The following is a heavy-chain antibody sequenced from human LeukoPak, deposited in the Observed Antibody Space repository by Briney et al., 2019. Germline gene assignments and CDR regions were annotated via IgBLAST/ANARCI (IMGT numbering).Heavy chain of an antibody. CDR3: AKGGKWDVTPFDY. D-gene: IGHD1-26*01. V-gene: IGHV3-23*01. CDR1: GFTFSSYA. J-gene: IGHJ4*02. CDR2: ISGGGGST. Sequence: GGSLRLSCAAFGFTFSSYAMSWVRQAPGKGLEWVSTISGGGGSTYYADSVKGRFTISRDNSKNTLYLQVNSLRAEDTAVYYCAKGGKWDVTPFDYWGQGTLVTVSS.